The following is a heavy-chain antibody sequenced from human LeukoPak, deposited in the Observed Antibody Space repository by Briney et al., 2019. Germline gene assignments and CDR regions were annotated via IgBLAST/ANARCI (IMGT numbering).Heavy chain of an antibody. V-gene: IGHV3-21*01. J-gene: IGHJ4*02. Sequence: PGGSLRLSCAASGFTFSSYSMNWVRQAPGKGLEWLSSISSSSSYIYYADSAKGRFTISRDNAKNSLFLQMNSLRAEDTAVYYCARDIATAGHFAFDYWGQGTLVTVSS. D-gene: IGHD6-13*01. CDR3: ARDIATAGHFAFDY. CDR1: GFTFSSYS. CDR2: ISSSSSYI.